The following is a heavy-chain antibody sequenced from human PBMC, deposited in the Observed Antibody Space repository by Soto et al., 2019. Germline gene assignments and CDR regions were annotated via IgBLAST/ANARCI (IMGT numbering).Heavy chain of an antibody. Sequence: PGVSLRLSCAVSGFDFDNSYMSWVRQAPGKGLEWVSILYSGGQTYYTESVRGRFTISRDISKNTLDLQMNRLTADDTAVYYCSKNNVAPAFVGFEYWGQGTLVTVSS. J-gene: IGHJ4*02. CDR1: GFDFDNSY. CDR2: LYSGGQT. V-gene: IGHV3-53*01. D-gene: IGHD2-2*01. CDR3: SKNNVAPAFVGFEY.